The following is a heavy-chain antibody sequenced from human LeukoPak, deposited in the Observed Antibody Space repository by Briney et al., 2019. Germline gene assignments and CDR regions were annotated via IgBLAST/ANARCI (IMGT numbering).Heavy chain of an antibody. CDR1: GGSISSYY. J-gene: IGHJ4*02. CDR3: ARGVEMADY. CDR2: IYYSGST. V-gene: IGHV4-59*01. D-gene: IGHD5-24*01. Sequence: SETLSLTCTVSGGSISSYYWSWIRQPPGKGLEWIGYIYYSGSTNYSPSLKSRVTISVDTSKNQFSLKLSSVTAADTAVYYCARGVEMADYWGQGTLVTVSS.